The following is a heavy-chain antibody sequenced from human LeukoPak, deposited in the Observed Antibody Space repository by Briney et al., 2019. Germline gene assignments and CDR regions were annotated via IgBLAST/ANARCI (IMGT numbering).Heavy chain of an antibody. D-gene: IGHD3-10*01. J-gene: IGHJ4*02. CDR1: GFTFSNYA. V-gene: IGHV3-23*01. CDR2: ISSGAGST. Sequence: GGSLRLSCAASGFTFSNYAMTWVRQAPGKGLEWVSAISSGAGSTYYTDSVKGRFTISRDNSKNTLYLQMNSLRAEDTAVYYCAKIGANALMVRGHFDFWGQGTLVTVSS. CDR3: AKIGANALMVRGHFDF.